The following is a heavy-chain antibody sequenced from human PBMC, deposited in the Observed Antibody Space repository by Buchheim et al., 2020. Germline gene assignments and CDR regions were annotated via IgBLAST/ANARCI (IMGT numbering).Heavy chain of an antibody. D-gene: IGHD4-17*01. CDR2: IRYDGSNK. V-gene: IGHV3-30*02. CDR1: GFTFSSYG. Sequence: QVQLVESGGGVVQPGRSLRLSCAASGFTFSSYGMHWVRQAPGKGLEWVAFIRYDGSNKYYADSVKGRFTISRDNSKNTLYLQMNSLRAEDTAVYYCAKDRPPVNRGQGTL. CDR3: AKDRPPVN. J-gene: IGHJ4*02.